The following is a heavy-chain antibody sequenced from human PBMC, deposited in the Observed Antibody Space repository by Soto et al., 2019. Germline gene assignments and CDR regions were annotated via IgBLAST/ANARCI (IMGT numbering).Heavy chain of an antibody. CDR3: ARGGDYVAYYYFMDF. CDR2: IYYSGST. CDR1: GGSISSYY. J-gene: IGHJ6*03. D-gene: IGHD4-17*01. V-gene: IGHV4-59*01. Sequence: SETLSLTCTVSGGSISSYYWSWIRQPPGKGLEWIGYIYYSGSTNYNPSIKSRVTISVDTSKNQFSLKLSSVTAADTALYYCARGGDYVAYYYFMDFWGKGTTVTVSS.